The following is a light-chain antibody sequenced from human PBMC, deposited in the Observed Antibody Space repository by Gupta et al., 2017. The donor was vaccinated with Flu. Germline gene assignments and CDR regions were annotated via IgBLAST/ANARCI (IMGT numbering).Light chain of an antibody. J-gene: IGLJ2*01. V-gene: IGLV2-8*01. CDR3: SSYAGSNNLV. CDR2: DVN. CDR1: SSDVGNYNY. Sequence: QSALTQPPSASGSPGQSVTISCTGTSSDVGNYNYVSWYQQHPGKAPKFLIYDVNKRPSGVPDRFSGSKSGNTASLTVSGLQAEDEAEYYCSSYAGSNNLVFGGGTKLNVL.